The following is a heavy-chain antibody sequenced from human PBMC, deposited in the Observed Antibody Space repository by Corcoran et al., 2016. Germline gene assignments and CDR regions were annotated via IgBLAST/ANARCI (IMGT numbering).Heavy chain of an antibody. CDR1: GFTFSSSG. Sequence: QVQLVESGGGVVQPGRSLRLSCAASGFTFSSSGMHWVRQAPGKGLEWVAVISYDGSNKYYADSVKGRFTISRDNSKNPLYLQMNSLRAEDTAVYYGAKDREGSGWYFDYWGQGTLVTVSS. D-gene: IGHD6-19*01. J-gene: IGHJ4*02. CDR2: ISYDGSNK. CDR3: AKDREGSGWYFDY. V-gene: IGHV3-30*18.